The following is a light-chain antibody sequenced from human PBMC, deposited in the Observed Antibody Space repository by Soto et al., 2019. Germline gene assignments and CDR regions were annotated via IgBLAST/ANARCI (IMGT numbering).Light chain of an antibody. V-gene: IGKV3-15*01. CDR2: GAS. Sequence: EIVMTQSPGTLSVSPGERATLSCRASQRISSNLAWYQQKPGQAPRLLIHGASTRATGIPARFSGSGSGTDFTLTISSLQSEDFAVYYCKHYNIWPYTLGQGTKLETK. CDR1: QRISSN. CDR3: KHYNIWPYT. J-gene: IGKJ2*01.